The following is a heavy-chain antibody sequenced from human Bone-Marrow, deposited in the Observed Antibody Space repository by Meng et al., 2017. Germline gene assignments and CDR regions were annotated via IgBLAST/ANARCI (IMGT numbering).Heavy chain of an antibody. V-gene: IGHV3-74*01. CDR3: ARDLGWVLFDY. D-gene: IGHD3-3*01. Sequence: GQLAASGGGLVQPGGSLTLSCGASGLNFGDYIMHWVRQSPGKGLEWISRIVSDGGITTYADSVKGRFTISRDNAKNTLYLEMNSLGAEDTAVYYCARDLGWVLFDYWGQGALVTVSS. J-gene: IGHJ4*02. CDR2: IVSDGGIT. CDR1: GLNFGDYI.